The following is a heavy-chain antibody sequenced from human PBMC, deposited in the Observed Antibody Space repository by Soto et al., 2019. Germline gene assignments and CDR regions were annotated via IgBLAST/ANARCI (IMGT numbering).Heavy chain of an antibody. D-gene: IGHD6-6*01. CDR3: ARAIRQLVSGYSYYGMDV. J-gene: IGHJ6*02. CDR1: GGTFSSYA. V-gene: IGHV1-69*12. CDR2: IIPIFGTA. Sequence: QVQLVQSGAEVKKPGSSVKVSCKASGGTFSSYAISWVRQAPGQGLEWMGGIIPIFGTANYAQKFQGRVTITADESTSTAYMELSSLRSEDTAVYYCARAIRQLVSGYSYYGMDVWGQGTTVTVSS.